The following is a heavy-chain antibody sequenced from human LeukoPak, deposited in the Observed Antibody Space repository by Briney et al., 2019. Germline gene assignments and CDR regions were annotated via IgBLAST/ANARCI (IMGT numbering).Heavy chain of an antibody. CDR3: GRYYFDY. CDR1: GFTVSSNY. Sequence: GGSLRLSCAASGFTVSSNYMSWVRQAPGKGLEWVSIIYSGGSTYYTDSVRGRFIISRDISKNTLYLQMNSLRAEDTAVYYCGRYYFDYWGQGTLVTVSS. J-gene: IGHJ4*02. V-gene: IGHV3-66*01. CDR2: IYSGGST.